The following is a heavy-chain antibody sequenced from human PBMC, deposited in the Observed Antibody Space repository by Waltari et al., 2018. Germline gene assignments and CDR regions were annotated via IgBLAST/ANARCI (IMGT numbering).Heavy chain of an antibody. D-gene: IGHD5-18*01. V-gene: IGHV2-5*02. CDR1: GFSLSTSGVA. Sequence: QITLKESGPTLVKPTQTLTLTCSFSGFSLSTSGVAVGWIRQPPGKALEWLALVYWDDEKRYSPSLKSRLTITKDTSKNQVMLTMTNMDPVDTATYYCAHRPQYTYAYSFDYWGPGTLVTVSS. J-gene: IGHJ4*02. CDR3: AHRPQYTYAYSFDY. CDR2: VYWDDEK.